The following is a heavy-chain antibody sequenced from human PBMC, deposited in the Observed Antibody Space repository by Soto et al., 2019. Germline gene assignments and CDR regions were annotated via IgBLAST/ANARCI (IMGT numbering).Heavy chain of an antibody. V-gene: IGHV1-8*02. D-gene: IGHD2-2*01. CDR3: ARVGYCSSTSCYRYYYYMEV. Sequence: ASVKVSCKSSCYTFTSYGISLFRHAPGQWLEWMGWMNPNSGNTGYAQKFQGRVTMTRNTSISTAYMELSSLRSEDTAVYYCARVGYCSSTSCYRYYYYMEVWGKGTTVTVSS. J-gene: IGHJ6*03. CDR2: MNPNSGNT. CDR1: CYTFTSYG.